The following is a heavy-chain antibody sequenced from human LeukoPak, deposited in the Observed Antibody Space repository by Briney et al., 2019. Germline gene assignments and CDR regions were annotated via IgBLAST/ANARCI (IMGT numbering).Heavy chain of an antibody. CDR2: ISSSTRTT. CDR1: GFTFSTYS. D-gene: IGHD5-18*01. J-gene: IGHJ3*02. CDR3: ARGYSSGLGYAFDI. Sequence: GGSLRLSCAASGFTFSTYSMNWVRQAPGKGLEWVAYISSSTRTTRHADSVKGRFTISRDNAKNSLFLQMNSLRAEDTAVFYCARGYSSGLGYAFDIWGQGTMVTVSS. V-gene: IGHV3-48*04.